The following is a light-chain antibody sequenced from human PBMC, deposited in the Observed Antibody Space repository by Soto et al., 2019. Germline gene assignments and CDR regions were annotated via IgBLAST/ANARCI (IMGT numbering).Light chain of an antibody. CDR1: QSISNW. Sequence: DIQMTQSPSTLSAAVGDRVTISCRASQSISNWLAWYQQKPGKAPKLLIYKSSNLESGVPSRFSGSGSGTEFTLTFNSLQVDDFATYYCQQYYDFPWTFGQGTKVDIK. J-gene: IGKJ1*01. V-gene: IGKV1-5*03. CDR2: KSS. CDR3: QQYYDFPWT.